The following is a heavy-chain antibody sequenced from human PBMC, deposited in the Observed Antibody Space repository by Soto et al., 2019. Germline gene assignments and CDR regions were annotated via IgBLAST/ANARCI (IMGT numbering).Heavy chain of an antibody. CDR1: GFTFTRYS. V-gene: IGHV3-21*06. J-gene: IGHJ4*02. Sequence: GVSLRLSCAASGFTFTRYSMNWVRQAPGKGLEWVSSISSTTNYIYYGDSMKGRFTISRDNAKNSLYLEMNSLRAEDTAVYYCARESEDLTSNFAYWGQGTLVTVSS. CDR2: ISSTTNYI. CDR3: ARESEDLTSNFAY.